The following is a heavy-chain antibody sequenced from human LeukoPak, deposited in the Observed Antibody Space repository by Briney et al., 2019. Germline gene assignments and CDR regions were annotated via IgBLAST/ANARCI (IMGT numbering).Heavy chain of an antibody. CDR2: VHPNSGNT. CDR1: GYPFTTYE. D-gene: IGHD4-23*01. J-gene: IGHJ6*03. Sequence: ASVKVSCKTSGYPFTTYEINWVRQAAGQGLEWMGWVHPNSGNTAYAQKFQGRVTMTTDTSTSTSYMELRSLRSDDTAVYYCAREGGNPLYYYYYMDVWGKGTTVTVSS. CDR3: AREGGNPLYYYYYMDV. V-gene: IGHV1-8*01.